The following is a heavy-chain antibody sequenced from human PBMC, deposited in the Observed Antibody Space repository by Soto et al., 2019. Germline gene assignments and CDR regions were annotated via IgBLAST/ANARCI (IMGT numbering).Heavy chain of an antibody. CDR3: AKDWGSGWFRAYFDN. CDR1: GFTFDTYG. D-gene: IGHD6-19*01. V-gene: IGHV3-23*01. J-gene: IGHJ4*02. Sequence: EGQLLESGGGLAQPGGSLRLSCEVFGFTFDTYGMSWVRQAPGKGLEWVAAITGRGDRTDYADSVKGRFTISRDTTNNTLYLEMNSLRAEDTAVYYCAKDWGSGWFRAYFDNWGQGTQVTVSS. CDR2: ITGRGDRT.